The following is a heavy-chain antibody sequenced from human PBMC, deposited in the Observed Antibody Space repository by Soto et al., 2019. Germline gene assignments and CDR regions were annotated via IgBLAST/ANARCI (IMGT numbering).Heavy chain of an antibody. CDR2: ISGYDGRT. CDR3: AREGDVPYYYYGMDV. V-gene: IGHV1-18*01. CDR1: GYTFTRYG. Sequence: QVHLVQSGAEVKKPGASVKVSCKTSGYTFTRYGISWVRQAPGQGLEWMGWISGYDGRTNFARKVQDRVTMTTDTARGTVYMELRSVSADDTAVYYCAREGDVPYYYYGMDVWGQGTTVSVSS. D-gene: IGHD2-21*02. J-gene: IGHJ6*02.